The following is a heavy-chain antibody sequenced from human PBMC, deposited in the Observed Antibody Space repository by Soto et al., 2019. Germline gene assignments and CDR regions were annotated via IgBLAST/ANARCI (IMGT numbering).Heavy chain of an antibody. J-gene: IGHJ6*02. CDR1: GGSINSSNW. Sequence: PSETLTLTCAVSGGSINSSNWWSWVRQPPGKGLEWIGEIYHSGSTNYNPSLKSRVTISVDKSKNQFSLKLSSVTAADTAVYYCARAGRGYCSGGSCYSGLHGMDVWGQGTTVT. CDR3: ARAGRGYCSGGSCYSGLHGMDV. D-gene: IGHD2-15*01. CDR2: IYHSGST. V-gene: IGHV4-4*02.